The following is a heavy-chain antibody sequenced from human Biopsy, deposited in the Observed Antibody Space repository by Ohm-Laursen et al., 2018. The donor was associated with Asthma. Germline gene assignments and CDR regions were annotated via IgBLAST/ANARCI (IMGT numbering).Heavy chain of an antibody. CDR2: HDHEEGGT. CDR1: GCSLTDLS. CDR3: ASDFPKDYVRYNFQF. Sequence: SVKVSCKISGCSLTDLSMHWVRQAPGQGLEWMGGHDHEEGGTVNARRFQGRVTMTEDTSTDTAYMKLSSLSSDDTAVYYCASDFPKDYVRYNFQFWGQGTLVTVSS. J-gene: IGHJ4*02. D-gene: IGHD4-17*01. V-gene: IGHV1-24*01.